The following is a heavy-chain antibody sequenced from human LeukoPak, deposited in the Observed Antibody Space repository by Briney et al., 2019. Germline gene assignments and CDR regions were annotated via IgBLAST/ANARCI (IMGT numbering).Heavy chain of an antibody. D-gene: IGHD5-24*01. CDR2: ISSSSNSI. Sequence: QTGGSLRLSCEASGFTFSSYSMNWVRQAPGKGLEWVSYISSSSNSINYADSVKGRFTISRDNAKNSLYLQMNSLRAEDTAVYYCARVGGWLQFSHFDYWGQGTLVTVSS. J-gene: IGHJ4*02. CDR1: GFTFSSYS. V-gene: IGHV3-48*01. CDR3: ARVGGWLQFSHFDY.